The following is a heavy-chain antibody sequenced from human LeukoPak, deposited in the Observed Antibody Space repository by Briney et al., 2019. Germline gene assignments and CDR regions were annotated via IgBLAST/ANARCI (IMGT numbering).Heavy chain of an antibody. CDR1: GGSISSTSYY. D-gene: IGHD3-10*01. CDR2: IYYTGTT. CDR3: ARAPTLSENYGTGTYFES. V-gene: IGHV4-39*07. J-gene: IGHJ4*02. Sequence: PSETLSLTCNVSGGSISSTSYYWGWIRQPPGKGLEWLGNIYYTGTTYYNPSLKSRVTISVDTSNNQFSLRLSSVTAADTAVYYCARAPTLSENYGTGTYFESWGQGTLVTVSS.